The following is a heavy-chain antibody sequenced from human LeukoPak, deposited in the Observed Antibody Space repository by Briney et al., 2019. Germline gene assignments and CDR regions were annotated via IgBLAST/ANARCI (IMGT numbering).Heavy chain of an antibody. V-gene: IGHV1-2*06. CDR2: INPNSGDT. Sequence: GASLKVSCKASGYTFTAYYMPWVRQAPGQGLEWMGRINPNSGDTNYAQKFPGRVTTPKDTSINTADMGVSRLRSDDTAVYYCARWYRVTGTIDYGGQGTLVTVSS. D-gene: IGHD6-19*01. J-gene: IGHJ4*02. CDR3: ARWYRVTGTIDY. CDR1: GYTFTAYY.